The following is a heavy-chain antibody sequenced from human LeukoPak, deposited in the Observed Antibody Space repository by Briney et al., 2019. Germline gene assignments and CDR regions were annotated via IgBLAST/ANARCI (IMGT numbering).Heavy chain of an antibody. CDR1: GGSISGYY. CDR3: ARNQDGINWFDP. J-gene: IGHJ5*02. Sequence: SETLSLTCTVSGGSISGYYWSWIRQPPGKGLEWIGYIYYSGKSDYNPSLKSRVTISVDTSKNQFSLKLSSVTAADTAVYYCARNQDGINWFDPWGQGTLVTVSS. CDR2: IYYSGKS. V-gene: IGHV4-59*12.